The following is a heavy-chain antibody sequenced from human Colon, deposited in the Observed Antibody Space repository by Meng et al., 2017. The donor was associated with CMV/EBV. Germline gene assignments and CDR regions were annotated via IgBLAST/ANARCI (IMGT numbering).Heavy chain of an antibody. J-gene: IGHJ4*02. CDR2: ISAYNGNT. CDR3: AKEKEFDGSGYHPYYFDY. V-gene: IGHV1-18*01. D-gene: IGHD3-22*01. Sequence: ASVKVSCKASGYTFTSYGISWVRQAPGQGLEWMGWISAYNGNTNYAQNLQGRVTMTRDTSTSTAYMELRSLRSDDTAIYYCAKEKEFDGSGYHPYYFDYWGQGTLVTVS. CDR1: GYTFTSYG.